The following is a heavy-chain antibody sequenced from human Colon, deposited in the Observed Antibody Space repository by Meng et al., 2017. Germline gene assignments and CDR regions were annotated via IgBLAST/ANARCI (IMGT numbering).Heavy chain of an antibody. D-gene: IGHD2/OR15-2a*01. CDR3: AREPVFRGWLDP. CDR1: GFTLRNYA. J-gene: IGHJ5*02. CDR2: ISSDGGIK. V-gene: IGHV3-30*04. Sequence: VGFCEGGLLPGRSVGLSCAASGFTLRNYAMQCVRQAPGKGLEWVSVISSDGGIKWCADSVKGRCTISRDNSKSTLYLQMNSLRPEDTAVYHCAREPVFRGWLDPWGQGTLVTVSS.